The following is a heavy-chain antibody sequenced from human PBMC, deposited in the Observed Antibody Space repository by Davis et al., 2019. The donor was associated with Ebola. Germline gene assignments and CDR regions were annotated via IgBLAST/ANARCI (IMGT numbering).Heavy chain of an antibody. D-gene: IGHD6-6*01. CDR1: GFSFSSYW. Sequence: PGGSLRLSCAASGFSFSSYWMHWVRQVPGKGLVWVARISNDGSTTSYADFVKGRFTISRDNAKNTLFLQMNSLRAEDTALYYCARVRSIGWFDYWGQGTLVTVAS. V-gene: IGHV3-74*01. CDR2: ISNDGSTT. J-gene: IGHJ5*01. CDR3: ARVRSIGWFDY.